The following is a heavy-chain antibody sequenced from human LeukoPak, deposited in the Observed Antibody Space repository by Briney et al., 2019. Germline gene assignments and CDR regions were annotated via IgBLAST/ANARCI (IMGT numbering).Heavy chain of an antibody. D-gene: IGHD6-19*01. J-gene: IGHJ6*03. V-gene: IGHV3-49*01. CDR1: GFTFGDYA. CDR3: AKSFARSGWYSWASDYYYMDV. CDR2: IRSKAHGGTT. Sequence: GGSLRLSCTASGFTFGDYAMSWFRQAPGKGLEWVGFIRSKAHGGTTEYAASVKGRFTISRDGSKSIAYLQMNSLRAEDTAVYYCAKSFARSGWYSWASDYYYMDVWGKGTTVTISS.